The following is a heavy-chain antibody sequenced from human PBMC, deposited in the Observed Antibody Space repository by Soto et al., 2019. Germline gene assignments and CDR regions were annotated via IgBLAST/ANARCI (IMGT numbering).Heavy chain of an antibody. J-gene: IGHJ6*03. Sequence: EVQLVESGGGLVQPGGSLRLSCAASGFTVSSNYMSWVRQAPGKGLEWVSVIYSGGSTYYADSVKGRFTISRHNSKNTLYLQMNSLRAEDTAVYYCASNRPVVTREYYYYMDVWGKGTTVTVSS. CDR3: ASNRPVVTREYYYYMDV. CDR2: IYSGGST. CDR1: GFTVSSNY. D-gene: IGHD3-22*01. V-gene: IGHV3-53*04.